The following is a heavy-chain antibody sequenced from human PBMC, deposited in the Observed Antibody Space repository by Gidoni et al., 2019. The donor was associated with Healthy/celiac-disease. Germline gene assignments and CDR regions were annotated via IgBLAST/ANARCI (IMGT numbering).Heavy chain of an antibody. J-gene: IGHJ5*02. CDR2: ILYDGSNK. V-gene: IGHV3-30*02. D-gene: IGHD6-19*01. CDR1: GFTFSSYG. Sequence: QVQLVESGGGVVQPGGSLRLSCAASGFTFSSYGLHWVRQAPGKGLEWVAFILYDGSNKYYADSVKGRFTISRDNSKNTLYLQMNSLRAEDTAVYYCAKIGPYSSGWFDPWGQGTLVTVSS. CDR3: AKIGPYSSGWFDP.